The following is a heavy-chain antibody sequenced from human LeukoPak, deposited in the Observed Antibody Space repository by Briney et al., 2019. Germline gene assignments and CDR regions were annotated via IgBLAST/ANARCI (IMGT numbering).Heavy chain of an antibody. D-gene: IGHD6-6*01. J-gene: IGHJ6*03. V-gene: IGHV3-30*04. CDR2: ISYDGTNQ. CDR3: ARDGAARLLRYYYYMDV. Sequence: GGSLRLSCAATGFTFSNNAMHWVRQAPGRGLEWVAVISYDGTNQRYADSVKGRFTISRDNSENTQFLQMNSLRPEDTAVYYCARDGAARLLRYYYYMDVWGKGTTVTVSS. CDR1: GFTFSNNA.